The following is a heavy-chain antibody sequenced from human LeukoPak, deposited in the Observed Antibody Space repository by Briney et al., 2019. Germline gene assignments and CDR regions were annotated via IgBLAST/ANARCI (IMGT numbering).Heavy chain of an antibody. CDR3: ARVSYNWFDP. V-gene: IGHV1-8*01. CDR2: MNPNSGNT. J-gene: IGHJ5*02. CDR1: GYTFTSYD. Sequence: ASVKVSCKASGYTFTSYDINWVRQATGQGLEWMGWMNPNSGNTGYAQNFQGRVTMTADTSTSTAYMELRSLRSDDTPVYYCARVSYNWFDPWGQGTLLTVSP. D-gene: IGHD6-6*01.